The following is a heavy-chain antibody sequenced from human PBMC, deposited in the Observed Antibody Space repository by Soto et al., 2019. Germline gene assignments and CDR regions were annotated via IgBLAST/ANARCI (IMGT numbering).Heavy chain of an antibody. V-gene: IGHV4-59*01. CDR1: GGSISSYY. CDR2: IYYSGST. CDR3: ARVLVGCTNGVCYPQAGWFDP. J-gene: IGHJ5*02. D-gene: IGHD2-8*01. Sequence: QVQLQESGPGLVKPSETLSLTCTVSGGSISSYYWSWIRQPPGKGLEWIGYIYYSGSTNYNPSLKSRVTISVDTSKNQCSLKLSSVTAADTAVYYCARVLVGCTNGVCYPQAGWFDPWGQGTLVTVSS.